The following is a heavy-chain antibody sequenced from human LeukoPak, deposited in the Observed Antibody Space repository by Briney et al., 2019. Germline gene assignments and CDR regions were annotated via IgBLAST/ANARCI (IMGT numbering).Heavy chain of an antibody. CDR1: GGTFSSYA. V-gene: IGHV1-69*05. CDR2: NIPIFGTA. D-gene: IGHD6-6*01. J-gene: IGHJ6*03. Sequence: ASVKVSCKASGGTFSSYAIGWVRQAPGQGLEWMGGNIPIFGTANYAQKFQGRVTITTDESTSTAYMELSSLRSEDTAVYYCARGVVGIAARTYYYYYMDVWGKGTTVTVSS. CDR3: ARGVVGIAARTYYYYYMDV.